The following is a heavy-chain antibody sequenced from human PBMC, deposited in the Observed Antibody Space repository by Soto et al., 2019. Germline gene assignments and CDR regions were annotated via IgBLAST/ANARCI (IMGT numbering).Heavy chain of an antibody. CDR1: GFPFSTYA. Sequence: GGSLRLSCAASGFPFSTYAMSWVRQAPGKGLEWVSTIMNSGAGTYYPDSMMGRFTISRDKNTLYLQMNSLRAEDTAVYYCAKEATATNLYYYGMDVWGQGTTVTVSS. V-gene: IGHV3-23*01. CDR2: IMNSGAGT. J-gene: IGHJ6*02. CDR3: AKEATATNLYYYGMDV. D-gene: IGHD4-17*01.